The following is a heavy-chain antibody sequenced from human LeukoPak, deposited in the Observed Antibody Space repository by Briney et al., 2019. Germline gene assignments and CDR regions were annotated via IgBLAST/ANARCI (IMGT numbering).Heavy chain of an antibody. CDR1: GGAISSGGYY. D-gene: IGHD3-16*02. Sequence: PSETLSLTCTVSGGAISSGGYYWSWIRQHPGKGLEWIGYIYHSGSTYYNPSLKSRFTISVDTSKNQFSLILTSVTAADTAVYYCARRAGDYVWGSYRQSYYFDYWGQGTLVTVSS. J-gene: IGHJ4*02. CDR2: IYHSGST. CDR3: ARRAGDYVWGSYRQSYYFDY. V-gene: IGHV4-31*03.